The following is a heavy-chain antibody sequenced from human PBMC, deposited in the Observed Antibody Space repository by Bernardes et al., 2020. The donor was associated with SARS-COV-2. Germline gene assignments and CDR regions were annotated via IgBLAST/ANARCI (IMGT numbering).Heavy chain of an antibody. D-gene: IGHD3-10*01. CDR1: GFIFSDNA. CDR3: AKNYGSGGPNWFDS. J-gene: IGHJ5*01. Sequence: GSLRLSCVVSGFIFSDNAMSWVRQAPGKGLEWVSAIGGSGVTTYYTDSVKGRFTISRDISKNTLYLQMNSLRAEDTAVYYCAKNYGSGGPNWFDSWGQGSLVTVSS. CDR2: IGGSGVTT. V-gene: IGHV3-23*01.